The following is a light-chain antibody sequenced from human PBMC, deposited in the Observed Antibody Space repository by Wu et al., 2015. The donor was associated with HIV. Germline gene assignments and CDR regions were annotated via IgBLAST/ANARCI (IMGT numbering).Light chain of an antibody. CDR2: GAS. CDR3: QQYGSSPTT. CDR1: QSVSSNY. V-gene: IGKV3-20*01. Sequence: ETVLTQSPGTLSLSPGERATLSCRASQSVSSNYLGWYQQKPGQAPRLLIYGASNRATGIPDRFSGSGSGTDFTLTISRLEPEDFVVYYCQQYGSSPTTFGQGTKVEIK. J-gene: IGKJ1*01.